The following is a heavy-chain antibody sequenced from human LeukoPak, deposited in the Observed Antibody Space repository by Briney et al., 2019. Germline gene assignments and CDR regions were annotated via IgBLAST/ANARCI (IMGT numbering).Heavy chain of an antibody. V-gene: IGHV4-59*01. CDR1: GGSISSYY. J-gene: IGHJ4*02. CDR2: IYYSGST. D-gene: IGHD7-27*01. CDR3: AREANWGFDY. Sequence: SETLSLTCTVSGGSISSYYWNWIRQPPGKGLEWIGYIYYSGSTNYNPSLKSRVTISVDTSKNQFSLKLSSVTAADTAVYYCAREANWGFDYWGQGTLVTVSS.